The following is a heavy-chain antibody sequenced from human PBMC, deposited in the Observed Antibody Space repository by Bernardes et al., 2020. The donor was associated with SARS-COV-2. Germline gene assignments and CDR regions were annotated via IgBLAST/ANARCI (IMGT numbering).Heavy chain of an antibody. CDR1: GFTFSGYA. V-gene: IGHV3-23*01. CDR2: ISGSGSST. J-gene: IGHJ6*02. D-gene: IGHD4-17*01. Sequence: GGSLRLSCVASGFTFSGYAMTWVRQAPGKGLEWVSSISGSGSSTFYADSVKGRFTISRDNAKNTLFLQMNSLRGEDTAIYYCAKSRYGDGRGLGVWGQGTTVTVSS. CDR3: AKSRYGDGRGLGV.